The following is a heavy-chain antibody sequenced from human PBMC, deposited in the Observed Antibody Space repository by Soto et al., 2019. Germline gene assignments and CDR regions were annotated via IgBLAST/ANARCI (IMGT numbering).Heavy chain of an antibody. D-gene: IGHD2-21*01. Sequence: EVQLLESGGGLVQPGGSLSFSVAASELTFTNSALPWFPRAQAKGLEWVSTIRDSDSGGSTFYADSVKGRFTISRDDSKNTLYLQMSSLRAEDTAMYYCAKVRVGIDVDFDYWGQGALVTVSS. V-gene: IGHV3-23*01. CDR1: ELTFTNSA. J-gene: IGHJ4*02. CDR3: AKVRVGIDVDFDY. CDR2: IRDSDSGGST.